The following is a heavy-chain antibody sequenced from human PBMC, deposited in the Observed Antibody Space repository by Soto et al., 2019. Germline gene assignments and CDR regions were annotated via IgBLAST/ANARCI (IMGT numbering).Heavy chain of an antibody. CDR1: GFTFSSYS. Sequence: EVQLVESGGGLVKPGGSLRLSCAASGFTFSSYSMNWVRQAPGKGLEWVSSISGSSSYIYYADSVTGRFTISRDNAQNSLYRRMNSLRAEDTAVYYCAGNTQQLVRDWFDPWGQGTLVTVSS. CDR3: AGNTQQLVRDWFDP. J-gene: IGHJ5*02. V-gene: IGHV3-21*01. D-gene: IGHD6-13*01. CDR2: ISGSSSYI.